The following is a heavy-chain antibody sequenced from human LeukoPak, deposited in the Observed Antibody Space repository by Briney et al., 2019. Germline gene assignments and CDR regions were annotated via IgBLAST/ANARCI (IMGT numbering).Heavy chain of an antibody. Sequence: SETLSLTCTVSGGSISSYYWSWIRQPAGKGLEWIGRIYISGSTNYNPSLKSRVTMSVDTSKNQFSLKLSSVTAADTAVYYCARHVAHDSSGYAPYYYHMDVWGKGTTVTVSS. D-gene: IGHD3-22*01. V-gene: IGHV4-4*07. J-gene: IGHJ6*03. CDR2: IYISGST. CDR3: ARHVAHDSSGYAPYYYHMDV. CDR1: GGSISSYY.